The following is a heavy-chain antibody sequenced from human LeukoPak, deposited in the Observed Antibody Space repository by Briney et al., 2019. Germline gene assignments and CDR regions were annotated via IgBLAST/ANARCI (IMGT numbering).Heavy chain of an antibody. CDR1: GYSISTGYY. Sequence: SETLSLTCTVSGYSISTGYYWDWIRQPPGKGLEWIGTFYHGGSTYYNPSLKSRVTISVDTSKNQFSLKLSSVTAADTAIYYCARGGYYGSGNDFRFDPWGQGTLVTVSS. CDR3: ARGGYYGSGNDFRFDP. CDR2: FYHGGST. V-gene: IGHV4-38-2*02. D-gene: IGHD3-10*01. J-gene: IGHJ5*02.